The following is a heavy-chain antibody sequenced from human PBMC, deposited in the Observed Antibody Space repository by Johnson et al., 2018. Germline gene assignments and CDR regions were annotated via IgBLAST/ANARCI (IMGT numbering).Heavy chain of an antibody. D-gene: IGHD3-10*01. CDR3: ARGRDFYGSGLDAFDM. CDR2: MNQDGSET. Sequence: VQLVESGGELVQRGGSLRLSCAASGFTSRNYWMSWVRQAPGKGLELVANMNQDGSETYYVDSVKGRFTISRDNAKNSLYLQMNSLRADDTAVYYCARGRDFYGSGLDAFDMWGQGTMVTVSS. V-gene: IGHV3-7*01. J-gene: IGHJ3*02. CDR1: GFTSRNYW.